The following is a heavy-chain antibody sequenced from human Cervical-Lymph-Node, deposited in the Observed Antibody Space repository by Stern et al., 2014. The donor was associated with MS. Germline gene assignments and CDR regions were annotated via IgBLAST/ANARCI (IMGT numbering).Heavy chain of an antibody. J-gene: IGHJ4*02. Sequence: EVHLVESGAELIRPGESLKISCKGSGYKFSIYWITWVRQMPGKGLEWMGVIYPGDSETWYSPSFQGKVPMSADESTSTAYLQWSSLNASGTAMYFCARQTTAWASDVWGQGTLVTVSS. CDR2: IYPGDSET. V-gene: IGHV5-51*01. D-gene: IGHD1-14*01. CDR3: ARQTTAWASDV. CDR1: GYKFSIYW.